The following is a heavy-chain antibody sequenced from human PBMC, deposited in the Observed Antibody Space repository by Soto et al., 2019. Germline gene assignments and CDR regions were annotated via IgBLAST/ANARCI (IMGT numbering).Heavy chain of an antibody. CDR1: GGSISSGDYY. V-gene: IGHV4-30-4*01. CDR2: IYYSGST. J-gene: IGHJ4*02. CDR3: ARARGARYFDY. Sequence: PSETLSLTCTVSGGSISSGDYYLRWIRQPPGKGLEWIGYIYYSGSTYYNPSLKSRVTISVDTSKNQFSLKLSSVTAADTAVYYCARARGARYFDYWGQGTLVTVSS. D-gene: IGHD2-15*01.